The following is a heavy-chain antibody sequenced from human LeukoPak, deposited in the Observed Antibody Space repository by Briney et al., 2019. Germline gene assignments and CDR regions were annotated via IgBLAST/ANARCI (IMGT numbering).Heavy chain of an antibody. Sequence: GGSLRLSCAASGFTFSSYAMSWVRQAPGKVLEWVSAISGSGGSTYYADSVKGRFTISRDNSKNTLYLQMNSLRAEDTAVYYCAKDPTYYYGSGSHNFDYWGQGTLVTVSS. J-gene: IGHJ4*02. V-gene: IGHV3-23*01. CDR1: GFTFSSYA. CDR3: AKDPTYYYGSGSHNFDY. D-gene: IGHD3-10*01. CDR2: ISGSGGST.